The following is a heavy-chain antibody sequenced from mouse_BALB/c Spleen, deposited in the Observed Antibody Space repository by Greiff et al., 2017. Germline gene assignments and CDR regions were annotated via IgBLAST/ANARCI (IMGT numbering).Heavy chain of an antibody. D-gene: IGHD2-3*01. J-gene: IGHJ2*01. CDR1: GFTFSDYY. CDR2: ISDGGSYT. V-gene: IGHV5-4*02. CDR3: ARGGDGYSFDY. Sequence: EVMLVESGGGLVKPGGSLKLSCAASGFTFSDYYMYWVRQTPEKRLEWVATISDGGSYTYYPDSVKGRFTISRDNAKNNLYLQMSSLKSEDTAMYYCARGGDGYSFDYWGQGTTLTVSS.